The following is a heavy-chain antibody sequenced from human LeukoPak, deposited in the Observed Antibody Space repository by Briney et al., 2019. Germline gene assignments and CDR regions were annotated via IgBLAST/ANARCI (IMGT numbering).Heavy chain of an antibody. CDR2: MNPNSGNT. V-gene: IGHV1-8*01. J-gene: IGHJ6*03. D-gene: IGHD6-13*01. CDR3: ARGQDSSWYYYYYMDV. CDR1: GYTFTSYD. Sequence: ASVKVSCKASGYTFTSYDINWVRQATGQGLEWVGWMNPNSGNTGYAQKFQGRVTMTRNTSISTAYMELSSLGSEDTAVYYCARGQDSSWYYYYYMDVWGKGTTVTVSS.